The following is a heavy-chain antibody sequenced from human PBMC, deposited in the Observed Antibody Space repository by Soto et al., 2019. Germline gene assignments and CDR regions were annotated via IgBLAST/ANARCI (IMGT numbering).Heavy chain of an antibody. V-gene: IGHV3-66*01. CDR2: IYKDGTT. Sequence: EVRLVESGGGLVQPGGSLRLSCAVSGFSVATDSMSWVRQAPGKGLEWISGIYKDGTTYHADSVKGRFTTSRDSVKNTLYLQMDNLGAEDTAVYHCTRDSSYYGSGRGVLDYWGQGTLVTVSS. J-gene: IGHJ4*02. CDR3: TRDSSYYGSGRGVLDY. CDR1: GFSVATDS. D-gene: IGHD3-10*01.